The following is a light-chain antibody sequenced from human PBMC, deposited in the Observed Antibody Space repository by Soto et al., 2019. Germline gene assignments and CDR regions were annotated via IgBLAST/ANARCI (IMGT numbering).Light chain of an antibody. Sequence: QSVLTQPPSVSGAPGQRVTISCTGGSSNIGAGYDVHWYQQRPGTAPKLLIFGNINRPSGVPDRFSGSKSGTSASLAITGLQAEDEGDYYCQSYDSILSARYVFGTGTKVTVL. CDR2: GNI. V-gene: IGLV1-40*01. CDR1: SSNIGAGYD. J-gene: IGLJ1*01. CDR3: QSYDSILSARYV.